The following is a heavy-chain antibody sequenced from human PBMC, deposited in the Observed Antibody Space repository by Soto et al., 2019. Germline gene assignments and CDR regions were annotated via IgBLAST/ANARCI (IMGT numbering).Heavy chain of an antibody. Sequence: QVQLVQSGAEVKKPGSSVKVSCKASGGTFSSYAISWVRQAPGPGLEWMGGIIPISGRANYAQKFQGRVTITADESTSTTYMELSSLRSEDTAVYYCARSQGSSTSLEIYYYYDYGMDVWGQGTMVTVSS. J-gene: IGHJ6*02. D-gene: IGHD2-2*01. CDR2: IIPISGRA. CDR1: GGTFSSYA. CDR3: ARSQGSSTSLEIYYYYDYGMDV. V-gene: IGHV1-69*01.